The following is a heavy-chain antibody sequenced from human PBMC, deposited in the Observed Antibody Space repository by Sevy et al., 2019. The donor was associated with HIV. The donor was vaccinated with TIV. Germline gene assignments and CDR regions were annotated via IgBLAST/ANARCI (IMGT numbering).Heavy chain of an antibody. D-gene: IGHD3-16*02. CDR2: ISSSGSTI. CDR3: ARDSFSYAFDI. J-gene: IGHJ3*02. Sequence: GGSLRLPCAASGFTFSDYYMSWIRQAPGKGLEWVSYISSSGSTIYYADSVKGRFTISRDNAKNSLYLQMNNLRAEDTAVYYCARDSFSYAFDIWGQGTMVTVSS. CDR1: GFTFSDYY. V-gene: IGHV3-11*01.